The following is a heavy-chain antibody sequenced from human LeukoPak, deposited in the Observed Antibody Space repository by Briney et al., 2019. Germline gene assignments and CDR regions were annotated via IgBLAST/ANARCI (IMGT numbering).Heavy chain of an antibody. CDR2: IGPTGTDR. J-gene: IGHJ4*02. D-gene: IGHD1-1*01. CDR3: ARDRQTGHFDY. V-gene: IGHV3-21*01. Sequence: GGSLRLSCAASGFTFSSCGFNWVRQAPGKGLEWVSSIGPTGTDRYYADSVRGRFTISRDNAKNSLYLQMNSLRAEDTAVYYCARDRQTGHFDYWGQGTLVTVSS. CDR1: GFTFSSCG.